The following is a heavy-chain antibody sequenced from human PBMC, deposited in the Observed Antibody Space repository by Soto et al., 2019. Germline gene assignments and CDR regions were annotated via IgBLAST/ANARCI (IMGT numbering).Heavy chain of an antibody. D-gene: IGHD6-19*01. CDR2: IYYSGST. J-gene: IGHJ6*02. CDR1: GGSISSYY. V-gene: IGHV4-59*01. Sequence: SETLSLTCTGSGGSISSYYWSWIRQPPGKGLEWIGYIYYSGSTNYNPSLKSRVTISVDTSKNQFSLKPSSVTAADTAVYYCARVSSRVAGLYYYYGMDVWGQGTTVTVSS. CDR3: ARVSSRVAGLYYYYGMDV.